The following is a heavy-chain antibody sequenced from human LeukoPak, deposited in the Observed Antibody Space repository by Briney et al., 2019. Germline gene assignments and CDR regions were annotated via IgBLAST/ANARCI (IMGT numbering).Heavy chain of an antibody. Sequence: SETLSLTSTVSGGSISSGGYYWSWIRQHPGKGLEWIGYIYYSGSTYYNPSLKSRVTISVDTSKNQFSLKLSSVTAADTAVYYCARDVGRGYSYGSGLDYWGQGTLVTVSS. CDR2: IYYSGST. J-gene: IGHJ4*02. V-gene: IGHV4-31*03. CDR3: ARDVGRGYSYGSGLDY. D-gene: IGHD5-18*01. CDR1: GGSISSGGYY.